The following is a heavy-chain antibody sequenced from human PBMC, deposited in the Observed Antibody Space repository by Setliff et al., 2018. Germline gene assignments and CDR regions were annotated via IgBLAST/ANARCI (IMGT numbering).Heavy chain of an antibody. CDR2: TYYSGNT. Sequence: SETLSLTCTVSGASVSGNSYYWGWIRQPPGKGLEWIASTYYSGNTYYNPSLKSRVTISVDTSKNQFSLSLSSVTAADTGVYYCARMTGFAYMDVWGKGTPVTVSS. V-gene: IGHV4-39*07. CDR1: GASVSGNSYY. J-gene: IGHJ6*03. CDR3: ARMTGFAYMDV.